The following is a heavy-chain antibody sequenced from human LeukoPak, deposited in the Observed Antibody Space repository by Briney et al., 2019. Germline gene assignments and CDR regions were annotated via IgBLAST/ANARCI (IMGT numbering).Heavy chain of an antibody. D-gene: IGHD2-15*01. CDR2: IYYSGNT. V-gene: IGHV4-30-4*08. CDR3: ARGGKAAVRFDL. J-gene: IGHJ2*01. Sequence: ASQTLSLTCTVSRGSISSGGYYWSWIRQHPGKGLEWIGYIYYSGNTYYNPSLKSRVTISVDTSKNQFSLKLSSVTAADTAVYYCARGGKAAVRFDLWGRGTLVTVSS. CDR1: RGSISSGGYY.